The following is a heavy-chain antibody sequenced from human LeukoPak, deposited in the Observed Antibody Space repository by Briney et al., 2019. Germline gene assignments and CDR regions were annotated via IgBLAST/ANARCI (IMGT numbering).Heavy chain of an antibody. V-gene: IGHV3-33*01. CDR2: IWYDGSNK. Sequence: GGSLRLSCAASGFTFSSYGMHWVRQAPGKGLEWVAVIWYDGSNKYYADSVKGRFTISRDNSKNTLYLQMNSLRAEDTAVYYCARMGYSSGWYRGWGQGTLVTVSS. CDR3: ARMGYSSGWYRG. J-gene: IGHJ4*02. CDR1: GFTFSSYG. D-gene: IGHD6-19*01.